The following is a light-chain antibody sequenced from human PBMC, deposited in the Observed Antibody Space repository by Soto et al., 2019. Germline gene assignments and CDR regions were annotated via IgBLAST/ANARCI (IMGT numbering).Light chain of an antibody. CDR3: SSYTSNSTVV. V-gene: IGLV2-14*01. J-gene: IGLJ2*01. CDR2: DVS. Sequence: QSALTQPASVSGSPGQSITISCTGTSSDVGGYNYVSWYQQHPGKAPKLMIFDVSNRPSGVSNHFSGSKSGNTASLTISGLQAEDEADYYCSSYTSNSTVVFGGGTKLTVL. CDR1: SSDVGGYNY.